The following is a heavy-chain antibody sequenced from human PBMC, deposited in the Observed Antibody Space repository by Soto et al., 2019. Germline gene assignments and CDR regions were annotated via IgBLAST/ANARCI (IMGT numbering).Heavy chain of an antibody. CDR1: GDSVSTNSAT. CDR2: TYYRSKWYN. D-gene: IGHD2-8*01. J-gene: IGHJ5*01. V-gene: IGHV6-1*01. Sequence: SQTLSLTCAISGDSVSTNSATWDWIRQFPSRGLEWLGRTYYRSKWYNDYAVSVKGRITINPDTSNNQLSLQLNSVTPDDTAVYYCARLIGDSWLDSWGQGTLVTVSS. CDR3: ARLIGDSWLDS.